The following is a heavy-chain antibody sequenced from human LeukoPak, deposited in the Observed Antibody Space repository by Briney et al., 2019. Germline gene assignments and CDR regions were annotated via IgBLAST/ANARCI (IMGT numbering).Heavy chain of an antibody. CDR2: IYSSGST. CDR3: ARLGCSGGSCAKPYDY. V-gene: IGHV4-4*07. D-gene: IGHD2-15*01. J-gene: IGHJ4*02. Sequence: PSETLSLTCTVSGGSISNYYWSWIRQSAGKGLEWIGRIYSSGSTNYNPSLKSRVTMSVDTSKNQFSLKVSSVTAADTAVYYCARLGCSGGSCAKPYDYLGQGTLVTVSS. CDR1: GGSISNYY.